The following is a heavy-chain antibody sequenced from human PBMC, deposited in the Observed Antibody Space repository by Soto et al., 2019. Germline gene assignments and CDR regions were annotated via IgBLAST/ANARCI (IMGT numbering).Heavy chain of an antibody. CDR3: AHRRPGHYPFDY. J-gene: IGHJ4*02. CDR1: GFSLTTNGVA. Sequence: QITLKESGPTLVKPTQTLTLTCSFSGFSLTTNGVAVGWIRQPPGKALEWLALVYWDDDKRYNPSLMSRLIIAKDTSKNQVVPIMTHMDPVDTGTYHCAHRRPGHYPFDYWGQGTLVTVSS. CDR2: VYWDDDK. D-gene: IGHD4-17*01. V-gene: IGHV2-5*02.